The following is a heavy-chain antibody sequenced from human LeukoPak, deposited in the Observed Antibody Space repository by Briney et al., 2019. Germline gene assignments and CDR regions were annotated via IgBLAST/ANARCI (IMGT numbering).Heavy chain of an antibody. CDR2: IGTSDDP. J-gene: IGHJ4*02. CDR3: ARVEQQLVI. D-gene: IGHD6-13*01. Sequence: SGGSLRLSCAASGFTFCSYDMHWVRQATGKGLGWGSAIGTSDDPYSPGSVKGRFTISRENPKNSLYHQMNSRRAGDTSVYYCARVEQQLVIWGQGTLVTVSS. CDR1: GFTFCSYD. V-gene: IGHV3-13*05.